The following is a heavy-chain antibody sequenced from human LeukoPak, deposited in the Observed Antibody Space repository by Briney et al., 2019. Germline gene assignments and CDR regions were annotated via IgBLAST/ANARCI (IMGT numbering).Heavy chain of an antibody. V-gene: IGHV3-23*01. CDR1: GFTFSSYA. J-gene: IGHJ4*02. D-gene: IGHD2-8*01. CDR3: AKDRSCTNDICHGDSDY. CDR2: ISGSGGST. Sequence: GGSLRLSCAASGFTFSSYAVSWVRQAPGKGLEWVSSISGSGGSTYSADSVKGRFTISRDNSKNTLYLQMNSLRAEDTALYYCAKDRSCTNDICHGDSDYWGQGTLVTVSS.